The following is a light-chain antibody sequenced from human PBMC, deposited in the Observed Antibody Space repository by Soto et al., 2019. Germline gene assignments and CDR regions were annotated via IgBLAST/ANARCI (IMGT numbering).Light chain of an antibody. V-gene: IGLV2-8*01. CDR1: SSDVGGYNY. Sequence: QSALTQPSSASGSPGQSVTISCTGTSSDVGGYNYVSWYQQHPGKAPKLMIYEVSKRPSGVPDRFSGSKSGNTASLTVSGLQAEDEADYYCSSYAGSSVVFGGGTKVTVL. CDR3: SSYAGSSVV. CDR2: EVS. J-gene: IGLJ2*01.